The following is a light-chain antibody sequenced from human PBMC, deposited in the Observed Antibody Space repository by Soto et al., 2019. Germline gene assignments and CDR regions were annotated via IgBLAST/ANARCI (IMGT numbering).Light chain of an antibody. CDR1: QSITNW. J-gene: IGKJ4*01. V-gene: IGKV1-5*03. Sequence: DIQLTQSPSTMSASVEDRVTITCRASQSITNWLAWYQQKPGKAPKVLIHMASSLKSGVPSRFSGSGSGTEFTLTITSLQPDDSATYYCQQYNSLSSVSFGGGTKVV. CDR2: MAS. CDR3: QQYNSLSSVS.